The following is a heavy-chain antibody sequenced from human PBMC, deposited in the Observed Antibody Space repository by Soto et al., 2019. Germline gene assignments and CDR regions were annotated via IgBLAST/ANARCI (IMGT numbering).Heavy chain of an antibody. CDR1: GFSFRSHW. D-gene: IGHD4-17*01. V-gene: IGHV3-7*01. J-gene: IGHJ4*02. Sequence: PGVTLRLSCAASGFSFRSHWLSWVRQAQGKGLEWVAALKGYVSEKYDVDSVNGRFTISRDNAKDSLFLQMNSLGDEDTAVYHCTRHPNRDHGGNSGFSDWWGQGTPVTVSS. CDR3: TRHPNRDHGGNSGFSDW. CDR2: LKGYVSEK.